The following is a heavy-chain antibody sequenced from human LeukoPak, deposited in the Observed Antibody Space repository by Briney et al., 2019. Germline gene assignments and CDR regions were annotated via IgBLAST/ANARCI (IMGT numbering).Heavy chain of an antibody. CDR1: GFTFDDYG. D-gene: IGHD6-19*01. V-gene: IGHV3-20*01. Sequence: GGSLRLSCAASGFTFDDYGISWVRQAPGKGLEWVSGINWNGGSTGYADSVKGRFTISRDNAKNSLYLQMNSLRAEDTALYHCARDDGSGWYGLGMDVWGQGTTVTVSS. CDR3: ARDDGSGWYGLGMDV. CDR2: INWNGGST. J-gene: IGHJ6*02.